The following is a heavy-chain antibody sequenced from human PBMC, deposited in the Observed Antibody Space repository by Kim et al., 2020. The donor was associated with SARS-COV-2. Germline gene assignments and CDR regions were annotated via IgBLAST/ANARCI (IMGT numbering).Heavy chain of an antibody. Sequence: GGSLRLSCAASGFTFSSYSMNWVRQAPGKGLEWVSSISSSSSYIYYADSVKGRFTISRDNAKNSLYLQMNSLRAEDTAVYYCARDWRYYYDSGAEGGYWGQGTLVTVSS. CDR1: GFTFSSYS. V-gene: IGHV3-21*04. CDR3: ARDWRYYYDSGAEGGY. CDR2: ISSSSSYI. J-gene: IGHJ4*02. D-gene: IGHD3-22*01.